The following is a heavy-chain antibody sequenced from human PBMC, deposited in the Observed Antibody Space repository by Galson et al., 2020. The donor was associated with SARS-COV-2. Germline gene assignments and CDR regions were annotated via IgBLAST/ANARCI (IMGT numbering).Heavy chain of an antibody. J-gene: IGHJ4*02. CDR3: ARGYYFRSDN. D-gene: IGHD3-22*01. V-gene: IGHV4-61*02. CDR2: IYTSGST. CDR1: NGSISSGSYY. Sequence: SETLSLTCTVPNGSISSGSYYWSSIRQPAGKGLEWIGRIYTSGSTNYNPSLKSRVTISVDTSKNQFSLKLSSVTAADTAVYYCARGYYFRSDNWGQGTLVTGSS.